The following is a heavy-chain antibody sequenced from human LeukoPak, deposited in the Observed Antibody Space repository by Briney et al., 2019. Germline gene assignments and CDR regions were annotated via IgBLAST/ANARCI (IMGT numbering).Heavy chain of an antibody. J-gene: IGHJ4*02. V-gene: IGHV1-69*05. CDR2: ISPIFGTA. Sequence: SVKFSCKASGGTFSSYAISWVRQAPGQGLEWMGRISPIFGTAKYAQTFQGRVTITTDESTSTAYMELSSLRSEDTAVYYCARALLWFGEFDYWGQGTLVTVSS. CDR3: ARALLWFGEFDY. CDR1: GGTFSSYA. D-gene: IGHD3-10*01.